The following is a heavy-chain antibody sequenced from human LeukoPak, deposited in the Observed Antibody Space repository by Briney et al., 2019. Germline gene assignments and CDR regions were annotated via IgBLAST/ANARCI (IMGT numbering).Heavy chain of an antibody. V-gene: IGHV3-7*03. D-gene: IGHD3-9*01. CDR1: GFTFSSYW. CDR2: IKTDGSEK. J-gene: IGHJ5*02. Sequence: PGGSLRLSCEASGFTFSSYWMSWVRQAPGKGLEWVANIKTDGSEKYYADSVKGRFTISRDNAKNSLYLQMNSLRAEDTAVYYCARDYTGYFPWGQGTLVTVSS. CDR3: ARDYTGYFP.